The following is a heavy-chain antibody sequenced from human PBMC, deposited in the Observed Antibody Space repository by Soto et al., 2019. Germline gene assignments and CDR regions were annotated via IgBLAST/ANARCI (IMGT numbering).Heavy chain of an antibody. V-gene: IGHV1-18*01. D-gene: IGHD1-26*01. J-gene: IGHJ4*02. CDR1: GYNFSRDG. Sequence: QVQLVQSGAEVREPGASVKVSCKTSGYNFSRDGITWVRQAPEQGLEWMGWINGNTGHTIYAMNLEDRLTISTDTSTSTAYMELRSLKSDDTAVYYCARERKWEPLPYWGQGTLVTVSS. CDR2: INGNTGHT. CDR3: ARERKWEPLPY.